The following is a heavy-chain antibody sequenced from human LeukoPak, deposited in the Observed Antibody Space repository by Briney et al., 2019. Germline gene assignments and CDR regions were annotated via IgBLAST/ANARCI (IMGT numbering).Heavy chain of an antibody. CDR2: ISGSGGST. D-gene: IGHD3-16*01. J-gene: IGHJ4*02. V-gene: IGHV3-23*01. CDR1: GFSFSSYA. CDR3: AEITFGGDGFDY. Sequence: GGSLRLSCAASGFSFSSYAMSWVRQAPGKGLEWVSAISGSGGSTYYADSVKGRFTISRDNSKNTLYLQMNSLRAEDTAVYYCAEITFGGDGFDYWGQGTLVTVSS.